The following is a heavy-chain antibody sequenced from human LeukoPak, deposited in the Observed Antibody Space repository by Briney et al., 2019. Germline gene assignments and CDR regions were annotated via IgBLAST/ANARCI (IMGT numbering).Heavy chain of an antibody. CDR2: IYSGGTT. CDR3: ARDSDSGYGPFAS. Sequence: QAGGSLRLSCAASGFTVSNNYMSWVRQAPGKGLEWVSVIYSGGTTNYTDSVQGRFTISRDHSKTTVYLHMNSLRAEDTAVYYCARDSDSGYGPFASWGQGTLVTVSS. D-gene: IGHD5-12*01. V-gene: IGHV3-53*01. CDR1: GFTVSNNY. J-gene: IGHJ4*02.